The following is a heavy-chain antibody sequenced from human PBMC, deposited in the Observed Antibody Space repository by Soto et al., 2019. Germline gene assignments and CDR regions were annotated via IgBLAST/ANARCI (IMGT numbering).Heavy chain of an antibody. CDR3: ARDRSSSFYYYFGMDV. V-gene: IGHV1-2*02. Sequence: GASVKVSCKASGYTFTGHYLHWVRQAPGQGLEWVGCIHPHSGATIFAQKFKGRVTITRDTSINTAYMELRSLSSDDTAVYYCARDRSSSFYYYFGMDVWGQGTPVTVSS. CDR1: GYTFTGHY. CDR2: IHPHSGAT. J-gene: IGHJ6*02. D-gene: IGHD6-6*01.